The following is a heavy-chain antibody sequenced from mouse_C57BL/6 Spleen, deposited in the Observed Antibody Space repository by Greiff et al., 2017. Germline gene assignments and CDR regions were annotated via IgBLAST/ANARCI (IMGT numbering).Heavy chain of an antibody. V-gene: IGHV1-82*01. CDR2: IYPGDGDT. CDR1: GYAFSSSW. Sequence: QVQLQQSGPELVKPGASVKISCKASGYAFSSSWMHWVKQRPGKGLEWIGRIYPGDGDTNYNGKFKGKATLTADKSSSTAYMQLSSLTSEDSAVYFCARDYYGSSLDYWGQGTTLTVSS. CDR3: ARDYYGSSLDY. J-gene: IGHJ2*01. D-gene: IGHD1-1*01.